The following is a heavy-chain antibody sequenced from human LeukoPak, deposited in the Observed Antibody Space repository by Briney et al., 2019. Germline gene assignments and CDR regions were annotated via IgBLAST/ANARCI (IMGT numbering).Heavy chain of an antibody. Sequence: PGGSLRLSCAASGFTFDDYGMSWVRQAPGKGLEWVSGINWNGGSTGYADSVKGRFTISRDNAKNSLYLQMNSLRAEDTALYYCARDYYDSRGYYDSFDYWGQGTLVTVSS. J-gene: IGHJ4*02. CDR2: INWNGGST. CDR1: GFTFDDYG. V-gene: IGHV3-20*04. CDR3: ARDYYDSRGYYDSFDY. D-gene: IGHD3-22*01.